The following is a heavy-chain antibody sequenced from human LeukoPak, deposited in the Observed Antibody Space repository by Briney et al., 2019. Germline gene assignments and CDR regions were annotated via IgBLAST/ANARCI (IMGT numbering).Heavy chain of an antibody. J-gene: IGHJ6*02. Sequence: QAGGSLRLSCAASGFTFSSYAMSWVRQAPGKGLEWVSAISGSGGSTYYADSVKGRFTISRDNSKNTLYLQMNSLRAEDTAVYYCAKDSVYHDILSRYGMDVWGQGTTVTVSS. CDR2: ISGSGGST. V-gene: IGHV3-23*01. CDR1: GFTFSSYA. D-gene: IGHD3-9*01. CDR3: AKDSVYHDILSRYGMDV.